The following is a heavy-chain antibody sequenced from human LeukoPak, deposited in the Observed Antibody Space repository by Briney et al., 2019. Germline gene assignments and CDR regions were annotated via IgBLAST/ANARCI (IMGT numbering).Heavy chain of an antibody. CDR1: GGSISSSSYY. Sequence: SETLPLTCTVSGGSISSSSYYWGWIRQPPGKGLEWIGSIYYSGSTYYNPSLKSRVTISVDTSKNQFSLKLSSVTAADTAVYYCASSLGRIDYWGQGTLVTVSS. D-gene: IGHD1-26*01. J-gene: IGHJ4*02. CDR3: ASSLGRIDY. CDR2: IYYSGST. V-gene: IGHV4-39*01.